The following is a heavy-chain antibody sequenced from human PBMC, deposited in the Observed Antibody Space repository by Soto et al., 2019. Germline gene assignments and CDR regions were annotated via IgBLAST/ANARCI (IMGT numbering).Heavy chain of an antibody. CDR2: TYYRSKWYS. Sequence: SQTLSLTCAISGDSVSSTSALWNWIRQSTSRGLEWLGRTYYRSKWYSDYAVSVKGRININPDTSNNHFSLQLDSVAPEDTAVYYCVRKIAPRGFDPWGHGTLVTVSS. V-gene: IGHV6-1*01. CDR1: GDSVSSTSAL. J-gene: IGHJ5*02. D-gene: IGHD2-21*01. CDR3: VRKIAPRGFDP.